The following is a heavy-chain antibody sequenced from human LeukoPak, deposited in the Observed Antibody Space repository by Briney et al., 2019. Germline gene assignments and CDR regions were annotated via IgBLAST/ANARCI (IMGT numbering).Heavy chain of an antibody. Sequence: SQTLSLTCAISGDSVSSNSVTWNWIRQSPSRGLEWLGRTYYRSTWYNDYAVSVRGRITINPDTSKNQFSLQLNSVTPEDTAVYYCARMAGNYYYYGMDVWGQGTTVTVSS. CDR2: TYYRSTWYN. V-gene: IGHV6-1*01. J-gene: IGHJ6*02. CDR1: GDSVSSNSVT. D-gene: IGHD6-19*01. CDR3: ARMAGNYYYYGMDV.